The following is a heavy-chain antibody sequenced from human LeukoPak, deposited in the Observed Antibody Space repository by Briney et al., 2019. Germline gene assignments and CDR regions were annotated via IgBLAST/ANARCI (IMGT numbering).Heavy chain of an antibody. D-gene: IGHD1-26*01. V-gene: IGHV3-23*01. Sequence: GGSLRLSCAASGFTFSSYAMTWVRQAPGKGLERVSVISGSGGSTYYAGSVKGRFTISRDNSKNTLYLQMNSLRAEDTAVYFCAKDNSGTYSRYYYGMDVWGQGTTVTVSS. CDR1: GFTFSSYA. J-gene: IGHJ6*02. CDR2: ISGSGGST. CDR3: AKDNSGTYSRYYYGMDV.